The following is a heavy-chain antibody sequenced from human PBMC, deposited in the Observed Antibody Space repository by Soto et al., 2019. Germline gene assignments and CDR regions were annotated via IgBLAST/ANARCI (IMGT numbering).Heavy chain of an antibody. CDR2: ISAYNGNT. V-gene: IGHV1-18*01. Sequence: ASVKGYCKSSGYTFTSYGISWVRQAPGQGLEWMGWISAYNGNTNYAQKLQGRVTMTTDTSTSTAYMELRSLRSDDTAVYYCARKLRDGHFDYWGQGTLVTVSS. J-gene: IGHJ4*02. D-gene: IGHD1-7*01. CDR1: GYTFTSYG. CDR3: ARKLRDGHFDY.